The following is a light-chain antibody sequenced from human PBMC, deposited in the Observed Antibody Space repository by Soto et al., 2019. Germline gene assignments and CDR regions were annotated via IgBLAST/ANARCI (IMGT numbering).Light chain of an antibody. CDR2: DAY. Sequence: EIVLTQSPATLSLSPGERATLSCRASQSVGSYLAWYQQKPGQAPRLLIYDAYNRATGIPARFSGSGSGTDFTLTSSSLEPEDFAVDYCQQRSNWPRRFGQGTKVDIK. CDR3: QQRSNWPRR. CDR1: QSVGSY. J-gene: IGKJ1*01. V-gene: IGKV3-11*01.